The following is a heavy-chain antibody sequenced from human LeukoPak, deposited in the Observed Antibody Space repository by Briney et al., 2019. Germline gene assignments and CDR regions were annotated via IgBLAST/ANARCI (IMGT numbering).Heavy chain of an antibody. CDR2: IYHSGST. V-gene: IGHV4-30-2*01. CDR3: ARVQFEGSDAFDI. CDR1: GGSISSGGYS. J-gene: IGHJ3*02. D-gene: IGHD3-9*01. Sequence: SETLSLTCAVSGGSISSGGYSWSWIRQPPGKGLEWIGYIYHSGSTYYNPSLKSRVTISVDRSKNQFSLKLSSVTAADTAVYYCARVQFEGSDAFDIWGQGTMVTVSS.